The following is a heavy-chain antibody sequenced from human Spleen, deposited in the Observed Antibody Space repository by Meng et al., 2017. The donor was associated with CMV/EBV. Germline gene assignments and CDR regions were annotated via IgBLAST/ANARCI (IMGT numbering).Heavy chain of an antibody. V-gene: IGHV1-46*01. Sequence: SCKASGYTFTSYYMHWVRQAPGQGLEWMGIINPSGGSTSYAQKFQGRVTMTRDTSTSTVYMELSSLRSEDTAVYYCARRTAWNHVSPWGQGTLVTVSS. CDR3: ARRTAWNHVSP. CDR1: GYTFTSYY. D-gene: IGHD1-14*01. CDR2: INPSGGST. J-gene: IGHJ5*02.